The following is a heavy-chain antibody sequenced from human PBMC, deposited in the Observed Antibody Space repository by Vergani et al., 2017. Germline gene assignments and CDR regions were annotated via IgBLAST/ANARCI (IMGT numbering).Heavy chain of an antibody. CDR1: GGSLSSRSYY. Sequence: QLQLQESGPGLVKPSEPLSLTCTVSGGSLSSRSYYWGWIRQPPGKGLEWIGSIYYSGSTYYNPSLKSRVTISVDTSKNQFSLKLGSVTAADTAVYYCALLYYDYGMDVGGQGTTVTVSS. CDR3: ALLYYDYGMDV. V-gene: IGHV4-39*01. CDR2: IYYSGST. J-gene: IGHJ6*02.